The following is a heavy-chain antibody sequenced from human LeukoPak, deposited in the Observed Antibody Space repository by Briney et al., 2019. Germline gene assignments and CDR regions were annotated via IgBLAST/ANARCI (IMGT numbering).Heavy chain of an antibody. Sequence: GSLRLSCAASGFPVRDGYMSWVRQAPGKRLEWLAFIYVSGTTFYAASVKGRFTISRDNAKNTVYLQMNNLRAEDTALYYCGRHAYGGSPPLSWGQGALVTVSS. D-gene: IGHD3-10*01. J-gene: IGHJ4*02. CDR2: IYVSGTT. CDR1: GFPVRDGY. V-gene: IGHV3-53*01. CDR3: GRHAYGGSPPLS.